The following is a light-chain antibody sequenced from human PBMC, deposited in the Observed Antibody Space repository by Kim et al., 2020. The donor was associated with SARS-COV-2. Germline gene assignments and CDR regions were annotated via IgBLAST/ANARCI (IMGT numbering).Light chain of an antibody. CDR2: AAS. Sequence: DIQMTQSPSSLSASVGDRITITCRASQDISNYLAWFQQRPGKAPKSLIYAASSLHSGVPLKFSGSGSGTDFTLTISSLQPEDFAIYYCQQYNSFPHTFGGGTKVEIK. J-gene: IGKJ4*01. CDR3: QQYNSFPHT. CDR1: QDISNY. V-gene: IGKV1-16*02.